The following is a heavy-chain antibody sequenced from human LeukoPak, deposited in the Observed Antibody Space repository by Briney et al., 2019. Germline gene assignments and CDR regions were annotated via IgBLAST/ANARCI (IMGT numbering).Heavy chain of an antibody. D-gene: IGHD5-18*01. J-gene: IGHJ6*02. V-gene: IGHV3-15*01. CDR3: ATYRSMVSQYXYGLGV. Sequence: RLSCXASGFTFXXAXXTWVRQAXGXGRXWVGXXXSKTDGGTNDYAAPVKGRFTCSRDDSKNTLYLQMNRLKTEDTAVYYCATYRSMVSQYXYGLGVWGQGTTVTVSS. CDR2: XXSKTDGGTN. CDR1: GFTFXXAX.